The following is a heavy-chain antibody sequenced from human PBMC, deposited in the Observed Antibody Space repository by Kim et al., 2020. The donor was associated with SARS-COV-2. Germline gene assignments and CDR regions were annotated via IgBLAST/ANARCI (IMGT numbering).Heavy chain of an antibody. Sequence: QKLHGRVTMTTDTSTSTAYMELRSLRSDDTAVYYCARGYSGYDLPDYFDYWGQGTLVTVSS. J-gene: IGHJ4*02. D-gene: IGHD5-12*01. V-gene: IGHV1-18*01. CDR3: ARGYSGYDLPDYFDY.